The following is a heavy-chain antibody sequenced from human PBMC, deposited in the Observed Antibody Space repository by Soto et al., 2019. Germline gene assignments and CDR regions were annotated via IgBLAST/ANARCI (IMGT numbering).Heavy chain of an antibody. D-gene: IGHD3-3*01. CDR1: GYIFTSYG. J-gene: IGHJ3*01. Sequence: QLHLVQSGAEVKKPGASVKVSCKASGYIFTSYGINWVRQAPGQGLEWMGWMSPFNGNTKFAQKFQGRVNMTTDTATSSAGMESRSLRPDDTAMYFCARDFWSLLLVPGSPRPGGSNSKRCGFDLWGHGTMVAVSS. CDR2: MSPFNGNT. V-gene: IGHV1-18*01. CDR3: ARDFWSLLLVPGSPRPGGSNSKRCGFDL.